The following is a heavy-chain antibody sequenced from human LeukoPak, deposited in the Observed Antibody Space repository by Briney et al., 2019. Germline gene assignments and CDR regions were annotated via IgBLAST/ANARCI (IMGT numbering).Heavy chain of an antibody. CDR1: GGSISPYY. Sequence: PSETLSLTCTVSGGSISPYYWSGLRRPPGKGLEWIGYISYSGSTKNNPSLKSRVTISVDTSKNQFSLKLSSVTAAGTAVYYCARAGREATTFYYYYGMDDWGQGTTVTVSS. CDR2: ISYSGST. CDR3: ARAGREATTFYYYYGMDD. D-gene: IGHD5-12*01. V-gene: IGHV4-59*08. J-gene: IGHJ6*02.